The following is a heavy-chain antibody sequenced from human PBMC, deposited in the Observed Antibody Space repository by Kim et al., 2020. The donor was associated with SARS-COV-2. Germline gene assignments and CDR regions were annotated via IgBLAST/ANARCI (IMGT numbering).Heavy chain of an antibody. D-gene: IGHD5-12*01. V-gene: IGHV4-4*09. CDR2: IYNSGST. CDR3: AGHTRGLSAEYFQH. J-gene: IGHJ1*01. CDR1: GGSISSYY. Sequence: SESLSLTCTVSGGSISSYYWSWIRQPPGKGLEWIGYIYNSGSTNYYPSSMRRLTILVDTSKNQFFLMLSSVLAADTAAFYCAGHTRGLSAEYFQHW.